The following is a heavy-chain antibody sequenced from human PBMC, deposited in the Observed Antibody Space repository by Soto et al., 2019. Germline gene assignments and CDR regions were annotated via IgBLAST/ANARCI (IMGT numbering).Heavy chain of an antibody. Sequence: SETLSLTCTVSGGSISSGGYYWSWTRQHPGKGLEWIGYIYYSGSTYYNPSLKSRVTISVDTSKNQFSLKLSSVTAADTAVYYCAAYCSSTSCYAPGGNWFDPWGQGTLVTVSS. V-gene: IGHV4-31*03. CDR2: IYYSGST. D-gene: IGHD2-2*01. J-gene: IGHJ5*02. CDR1: GGSISSGGYY. CDR3: AAYCSSTSCYAPGGNWFDP.